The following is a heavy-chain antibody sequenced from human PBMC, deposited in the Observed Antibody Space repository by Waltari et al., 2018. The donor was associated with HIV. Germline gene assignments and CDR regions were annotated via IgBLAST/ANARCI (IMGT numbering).Heavy chain of an antibody. CDR1: GFTFSSYA. D-gene: IGHD1-26*01. J-gene: IGHJ4*02. Sequence: EVQLLESGGGLVQPGGSLRLSCAASGFTFSSYAMGWVRQAPGKDMEWVSAISYSGDNRYYADSVKGRFTVSRDNSKNTLYLQVNNLRAEDTAVYYCSLGKIFDYWGQGTLVTVSS. CDR3: SLGKIFDY. CDR2: ISYSGDNR. V-gene: IGHV3-23*01.